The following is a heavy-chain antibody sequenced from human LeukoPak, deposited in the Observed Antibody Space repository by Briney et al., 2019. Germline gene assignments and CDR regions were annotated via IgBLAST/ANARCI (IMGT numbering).Heavy chain of an antibody. D-gene: IGHD3-22*01. CDR3: AREKFSLYYYDSSGYYYSL. V-gene: IGHV3-30-3*01. CDR1: GFTFSSYA. Sequence: GGSLRLSCAASGFTFSSYAMHWVRQAPGKGLEGVAGISYDGSNKYYADSVKGRFTISRDNSKNTLYLQMNSLRAEDTAVYYCAREKFSLYYYDSSGYYYSLWSQGTLVTVSS. J-gene: IGHJ4*02. CDR2: ISYDGSNK.